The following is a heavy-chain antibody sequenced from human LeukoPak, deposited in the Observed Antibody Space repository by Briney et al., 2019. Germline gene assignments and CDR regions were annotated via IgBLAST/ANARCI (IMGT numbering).Heavy chain of an antibody. V-gene: IGHV5-51*01. CDR3: ARHRSVDDGRRLDY. CDR1: GYDFTTYW. J-gene: IGHJ4*02. CDR2: IYPGDSDT. Sequence: GESLKISCKVSGYDFTTYWIGCVRQMPGKGLEWMGIIYPGDSDTRYSPSFQGQVTISADRSISTAYLQWSSLKASDTAMYYRARHRSVDDGRRLDYWGQGTLVTVSA.